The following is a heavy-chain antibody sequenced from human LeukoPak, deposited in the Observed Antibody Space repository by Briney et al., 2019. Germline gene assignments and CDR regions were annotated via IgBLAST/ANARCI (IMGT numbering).Heavy chain of an antibody. V-gene: IGHV1-69*06. J-gene: IGHJ2*01. CDR1: GGTFSSYA. CDR3: AREGIAVAGREWYFDL. D-gene: IGHD6-19*01. Sequence: SVKVSCKASGGTFSSYAISWVRQAPGQGLEWMGGIIPIFGTANYAQKFQGRVTITADKSTSTAYMELSSLRSEDTAVYYCAREGIAVAGREWYFDLWGRGPLVTVSS. CDR2: IIPIFGTA.